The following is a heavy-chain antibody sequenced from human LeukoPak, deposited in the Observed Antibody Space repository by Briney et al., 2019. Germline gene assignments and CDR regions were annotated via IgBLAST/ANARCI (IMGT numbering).Heavy chain of an antibody. V-gene: IGHV1-2*02. J-gene: IGHJ4*02. Sequence: GASVTVSCKASGYTFTGYYMHWVRQAPGQGLEWMGWINPNSGGTNYAQKFQGRVTMTRDTSISTAYMELSRLRSDDTAVYYCARSRGWVLRFLEWSYFDYWGQGTLVTVSS. D-gene: IGHD3-3*01. CDR3: ARSRGWVLRFLEWSYFDY. CDR1: GYTFTGYY. CDR2: INPNSGGT.